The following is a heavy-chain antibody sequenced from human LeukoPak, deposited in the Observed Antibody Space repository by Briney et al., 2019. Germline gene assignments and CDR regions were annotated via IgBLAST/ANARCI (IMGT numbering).Heavy chain of an antibody. CDR2: IYPGDSHT. D-gene: IGHD5-18*01. CDR3: ARTATSMEIDY. CDR1: GYSFTSYW. J-gene: IGHJ4*02. Sequence: GESLKISCKGSGYSFTSYWTAWVRQMPGKGLEWMGIIYPGDSHTRYSPSFQGQVTISADKFISTAYLQWSSLKASDTAMYYCARTATSMEIDYWGQGTLVTVSS. V-gene: IGHV5-51*01.